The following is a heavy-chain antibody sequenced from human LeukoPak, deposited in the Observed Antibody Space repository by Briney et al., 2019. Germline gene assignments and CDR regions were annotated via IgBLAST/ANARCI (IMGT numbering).Heavy chain of an antibody. CDR2: IYYSGST. V-gene: IGHV4-59*01. CDR1: GGSISSYY. Sequence: SEILSLTCTVSGGSISSYYWSWIRQPPGKGLEWIGYIYYSGSTNYNPFLKSRVTISVDTSKNQFSLKLSSVTAADTAVYYCARDSLRGSYYHWFDPWGQGTLVTVSS. CDR3: ARDSLRGSYYHWFDP. J-gene: IGHJ5*02. D-gene: IGHD1-26*01.